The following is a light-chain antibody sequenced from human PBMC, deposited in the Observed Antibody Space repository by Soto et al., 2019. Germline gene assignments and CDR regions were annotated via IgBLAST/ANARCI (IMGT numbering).Light chain of an antibody. V-gene: IGKV3-11*01. Sequence: EIVLTQSPATLSLSPGERATLSCRASQSVSSNLAWYQQKPGQDPRLLINDASNRATGIPARFSGSGSGTDFTLTISSLEPEDFAVYYCQQRNNWPPVTFGQGTRLEIK. CDR3: QQRNNWPPVT. CDR1: QSVSSN. CDR2: DAS. J-gene: IGKJ5*01.